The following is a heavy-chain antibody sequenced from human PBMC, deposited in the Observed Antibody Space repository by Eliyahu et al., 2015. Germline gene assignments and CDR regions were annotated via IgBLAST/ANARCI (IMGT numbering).Heavy chain of an antibody. CDR3: ARVDSSGWNAFDI. J-gene: IGHJ3*02. Sequence: QVQLRQWGAGLLKPSDTLSLTCAVFGGSFSGYXWSWXRQPPGKGLEWIGEINHSGNTNYNPSLKSRVTISVDTSKNQFSLKLSSVTAADTAVYYCARVDSSGWNAFDIWGQGTVVTVSS. D-gene: IGHD6-19*01. CDR2: INHSGNT. CDR1: GGSFSGYX. V-gene: IGHV4-34*02.